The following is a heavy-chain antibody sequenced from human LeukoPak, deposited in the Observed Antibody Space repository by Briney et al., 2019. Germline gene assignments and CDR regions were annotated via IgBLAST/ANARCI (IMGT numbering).Heavy chain of an antibody. CDR2: MNPGSGDT. D-gene: IGHD3-9*01. V-gene: IGHV1-8*01. CDR3: ARGLGDYNTDWFPVSGY. J-gene: IGHJ4*02. Sequence: ASVEVSCKASGYTFTTHDLTWVRQATGQGLEWMGWMNPGSGDTAYAQKFQGRVTMTRDTSMSTAYMELNSLGSEDTAIYYCARGLGDYNTDWFPVSGYWGQGTPVTVSS. CDR1: GYTFTTHD.